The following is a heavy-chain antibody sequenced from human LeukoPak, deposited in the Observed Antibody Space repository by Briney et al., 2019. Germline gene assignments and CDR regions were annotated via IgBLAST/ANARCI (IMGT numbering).Heavy chain of an antibody. CDR3: AKVGNYGDYYFDY. J-gene: IGHJ4*02. V-gene: IGHV3-23*01. CDR1: GFTFSSYA. D-gene: IGHD4-17*01. Sequence: EGSLRLSCAASGFTFSSYARSWVRQATGKGLEWGSALSGSGGSTYCANSVQGRFTISRDNPKATLYLQMNSLRAEDTAVYYCAKVGNYGDYYFDYWGQGTLVTVSS. CDR2: LSGSGGST.